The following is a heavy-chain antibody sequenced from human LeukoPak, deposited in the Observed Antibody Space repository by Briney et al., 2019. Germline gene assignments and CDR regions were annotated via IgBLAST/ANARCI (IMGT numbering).Heavy chain of an antibody. D-gene: IGHD5/OR15-5a*01. Sequence: GESLKISCKGSGYSFLSYWIGWVRQMPGKGLEWMGIIYPGDSVTIYSPSFQGQVTISADKSISTAYLQWSSLKASDTAIYYCARRVDYFYFMDVWGKGTTVTISS. V-gene: IGHV5-51*01. J-gene: IGHJ6*03. CDR3: ARRVDYFYFMDV. CDR1: GYSFLSYW. CDR2: IYPGDSVT.